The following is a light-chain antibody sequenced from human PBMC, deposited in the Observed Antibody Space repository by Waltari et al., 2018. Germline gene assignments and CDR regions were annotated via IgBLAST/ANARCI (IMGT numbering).Light chain of an antibody. V-gene: IGKV4-1*01. CDR1: QSILYSSNNKNY. Sequence: DIVMTQSPDSLAVSLGERATIDCKSSQSILYSSNNKNYLAWYQRKPVQPPKLLIYWASTRESGVPDRFSGSGSGTDFTLTISSLQAEDVAVYYCQQYYSTPPSFGGGTKVEIK. CDR2: WAS. J-gene: IGKJ4*01. CDR3: QQYYSTPPS.